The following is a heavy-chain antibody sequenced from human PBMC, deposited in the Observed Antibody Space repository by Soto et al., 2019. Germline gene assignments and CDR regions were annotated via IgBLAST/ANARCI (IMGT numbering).Heavy chain of an antibody. Sequence: EVQLLESGGGLVQPGGSLRLSCAASGFTFSSYAMTWVRQAPGKGLEWVSSISGSGNTTYYADSVKVRFTISRDSSKNTLYLQMNSLRPEDTAVYYCAKARGRTWYEDYWGQGTRVTVSS. CDR1: GFTFSSYA. V-gene: IGHV3-23*01. D-gene: IGHD6-13*01. CDR3: AKARGRTWYEDY. J-gene: IGHJ4*02. CDR2: ISGSGNTT.